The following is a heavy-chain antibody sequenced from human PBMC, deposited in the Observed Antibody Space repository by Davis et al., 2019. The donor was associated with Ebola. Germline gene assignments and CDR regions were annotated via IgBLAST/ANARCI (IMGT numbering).Heavy chain of an antibody. D-gene: IGHD6-19*01. CDR3: ATTQWLREFDN. CDR1: GFNSNNYA. CDR2: IYDQST. V-gene: IGHV3-23*03. Sequence: GGSLRLSCETSGFNSNNYAMSWVRQAPGKGLEWVSVIYDQSTAYADAVRGRFIISRDKSNNTLYLEMSSLRVDDTAVYYCATTQWLREFDNWGQGTLVTVSS. J-gene: IGHJ4*02.